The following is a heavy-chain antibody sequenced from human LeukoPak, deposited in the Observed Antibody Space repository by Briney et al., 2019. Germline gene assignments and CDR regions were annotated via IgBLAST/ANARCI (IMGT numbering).Heavy chain of an antibody. D-gene: IGHD4-23*01. Sequence: GGSLRLSCAASGFIFSYYGMNWVRQAPGKGLEWVSYISSSSSTIYYADSVKGRFTLSRDNAKNSLYLQMNSLRDEDTAVYYCARGRPDYGGNSFDLWGRDTLVTVSS. J-gene: IGHJ2*01. V-gene: IGHV3-48*02. CDR2: ISSSSSTI. CDR1: GFIFSYYG. CDR3: ARGRPDYGGNSFDL.